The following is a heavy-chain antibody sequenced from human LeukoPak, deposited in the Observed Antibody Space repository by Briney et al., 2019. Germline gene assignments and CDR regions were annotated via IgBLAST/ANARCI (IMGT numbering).Heavy chain of an antibody. V-gene: IGHV3-23*01. J-gene: IGHJ4*02. D-gene: IGHD5-24*01. CDR1: GFTFSSYA. CDR2: ISDSGTHI. CDR3: AKDRDGYNPDY. Sequence: TGGSLRLSCVASGFTFSSYAMSWVRQAPGEGLEWVSSISDSGTHIYYADSVKGRFTISRDNSKNTVYLQMNSLRAEDTAVYYCAKDRDGYNPDYWGQGTLVSVSS.